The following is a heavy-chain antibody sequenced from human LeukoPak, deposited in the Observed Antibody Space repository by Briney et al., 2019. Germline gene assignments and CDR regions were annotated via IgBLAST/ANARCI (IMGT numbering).Heavy chain of an antibody. J-gene: IGHJ3*02. CDR3: ARGRYCRADICSGGDAFDI. V-gene: IGHV4-4*07. CDR1: GGSSNDNY. Sequence: SVTLSLSCTVSGGSSNDNYWGWIRQHTGKGLEWIGRIYSRGSTYYNPSLKSRVTMSVDTSKSQFSLKLSSVTAEDTPGYYCARGRYCRADICSGGDAFDIWRKGTMVSVPS. CDR2: IYSRGST. D-gene: IGHD2-15*01.